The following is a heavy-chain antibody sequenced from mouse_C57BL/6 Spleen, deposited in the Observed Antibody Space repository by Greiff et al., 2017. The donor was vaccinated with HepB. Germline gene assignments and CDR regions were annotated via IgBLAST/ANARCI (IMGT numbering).Heavy chain of an antibody. V-gene: IGHV1-69*01. D-gene: IGHD2-5*01. CDR1: GYTFTSYW. Sequence: QVQLQQPGAELVMPGASVKLSCKASGYTFTSYWMHWVKQRPGQGLEWIGEIDPSDSYTNYNQKFKGKSTLTVDKASSTAYMQLSSLTSEDSAVYYCARYRNYTYAKDYRGQGTSVTGSS. CDR2: IDPSDSYT. J-gene: IGHJ4*01. CDR3: ARYRNYTYAKDY.